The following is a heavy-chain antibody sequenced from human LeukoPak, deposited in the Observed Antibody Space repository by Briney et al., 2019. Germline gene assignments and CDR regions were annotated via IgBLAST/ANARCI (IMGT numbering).Heavy chain of an antibody. D-gene: IGHD5-12*01. V-gene: IGHV4-59*01. CDR3: ASLVAVSRHWYFDL. CDR2: LYYSGSP. Sequence: PSETLSLTCTVSGGSISTYYWSWIRQPPGKGLEWIGYLYYSGSPNYNPSLKSRATMSVDTSKNQFSLKLSSVTAADTAVYYCASLVAVSRHWYFDLWGRGTLVTVSS. J-gene: IGHJ2*01. CDR1: GGSISTYY.